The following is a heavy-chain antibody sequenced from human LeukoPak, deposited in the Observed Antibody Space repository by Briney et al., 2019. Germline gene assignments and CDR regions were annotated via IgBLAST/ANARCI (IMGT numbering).Heavy chain of an antibody. D-gene: IGHD3-9*01. J-gene: IGHJ5*02. V-gene: IGHV1-3*01. Sequence: GASVKVSCKASGYTFTSYAMHWVRQAPGQRLEWMGWINAGNGNTKYSQKFQGRVTITRDTSASTAYMELSSLRSEDTAVYYCARGFFDRLLFYNCFDPWGQGTLVTVSS. CDR3: ARGFFDRLLFYNCFDP. CDR1: GYTFTSYA. CDR2: INAGNGNT.